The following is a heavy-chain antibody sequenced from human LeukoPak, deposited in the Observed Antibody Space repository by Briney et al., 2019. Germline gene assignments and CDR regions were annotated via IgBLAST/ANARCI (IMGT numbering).Heavy chain of an antibody. V-gene: IGHV1-2*02. CDR3: ARDAQYYYGSGSYYNGISPDY. J-gene: IGHJ4*02. CDR2: INPNSGGT. D-gene: IGHD3-10*01. Sequence: ASVKVSCKASGYTFTGYYMHWVRQAPGQGLKWMGWINPNSGGTNYAQKFQGRVTMTRDTSISTAYMELSRLRSDDTAVYYCARDAQYYYGSGSYYNGISPDYWGQGTLVTVSS. CDR1: GYTFTGYY.